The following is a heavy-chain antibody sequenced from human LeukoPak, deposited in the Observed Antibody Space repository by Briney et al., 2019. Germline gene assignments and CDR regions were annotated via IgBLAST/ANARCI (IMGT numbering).Heavy chain of an antibody. V-gene: IGHV4-38-2*02. CDR2: IYHSGST. Sequence: SETLSLTCTVSGYSISSGYYWGWIRQPPGKGLEWIGSIYHSGSTYYNPSLKSRVTISVDTSKNQFSLKLSSVTAADTAVYYCATLSTTVHYWGQGTLVTVSS. CDR3: ATLSTTVHY. D-gene: IGHD4-11*01. CDR1: GYSISSGYY. J-gene: IGHJ4*02.